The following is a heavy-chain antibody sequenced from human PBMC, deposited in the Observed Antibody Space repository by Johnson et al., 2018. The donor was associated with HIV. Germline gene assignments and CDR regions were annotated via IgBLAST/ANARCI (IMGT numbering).Heavy chain of an antibody. CDR2: ISNDGSNT. J-gene: IGHJ3*02. Sequence: QVQLVESGGGVVQPGGSLRLSCAVSGFTFNAHWMHWVRQAPGKGLAWVAVISNDGSNTYSADSVKGRFTISRDNAKNSLYLQMNSLRGEATAVYYCAKGATGTTNAFYIWGQGKMVTVSS. D-gene: IGHD1-7*01. V-gene: IGHV3-30*18. CDR3: AKGATGTTNAFYI. CDR1: GFTFNAHW.